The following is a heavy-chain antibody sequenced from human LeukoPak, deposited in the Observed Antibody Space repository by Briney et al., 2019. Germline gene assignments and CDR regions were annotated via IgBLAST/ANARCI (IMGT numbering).Heavy chain of an antibody. CDR2: ITTYNGNT. Sequence: ASVKVSCKASGYTFTSYPISWVRQAPGQGLEWMGWITTYNGNTKYAQKLQGRVTMTTDTSTSTVYKDLRGLRSDDTAVYYCARGYDYGDYVGDFDYWGQGTLVTVSS. J-gene: IGHJ4*02. D-gene: IGHD4-17*01. CDR3: ARGYDYGDYVGDFDY. V-gene: IGHV1-18*01. CDR1: GYTFTSYP.